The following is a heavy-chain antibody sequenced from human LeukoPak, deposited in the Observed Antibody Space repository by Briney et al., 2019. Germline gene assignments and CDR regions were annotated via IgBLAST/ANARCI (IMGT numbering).Heavy chain of an antibody. CDR2: ISAYNGNT. V-gene: IGHV1-18*01. CDR1: GYTFTSYG. CDR3: ARDQAAGTGFFGFDY. Sequence: APVKVSCKASGYTFTSYGISWVRQAPGQGLEWMGWISAYNGNTNYAQKLQGRVTMTTDTSTSTAYMELRSLRSDDTAVYYCARDQAAGTGFFGFDYWGQGTLVTVSS. J-gene: IGHJ4*02. D-gene: IGHD6-13*01.